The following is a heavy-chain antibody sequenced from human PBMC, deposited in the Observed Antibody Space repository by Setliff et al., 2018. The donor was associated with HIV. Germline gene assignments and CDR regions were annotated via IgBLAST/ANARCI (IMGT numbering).Heavy chain of an antibody. D-gene: IGHD2-15*01. CDR2: ITPSSDII. CDR1: GFTLSTYS. J-gene: IGHJ5*02. Sequence: HPGGSLRLSCAASGFTLSTYSMNWVRQAPGKGLEWVAYITPSSDIIYYADSVKGRFTISRDNAKNSLYLQMNSLRAEDTAVYYCARDRCSGGFCNLNWFDPWGQGTLVTVSS. V-gene: IGHV3-48*01. CDR3: ARDRCSGGFCNLNWFDP.